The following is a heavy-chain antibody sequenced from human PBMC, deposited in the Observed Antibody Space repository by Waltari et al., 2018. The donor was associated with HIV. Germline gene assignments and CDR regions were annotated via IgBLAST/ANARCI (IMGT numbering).Heavy chain of an antibody. J-gene: IGHJ3*01. CDR3: AKDKDLGWEVFNGAFDF. CDR1: GFTFGDYA. CDR2: ISWNSDNT. V-gene: IGHV3-9*01. Sequence: EVQLVASGGGLVQPGRFLRLSCIASGFTFGDYALHWARQAPGKGLEWFSGISWNSDNTEYADSVKGRFIISRDNAKNSLFLQASSLRHEDTALYYCAKDKDLGWEVFNGAFDFWGQGTMVTVSS. D-gene: IGHD1-26*01.